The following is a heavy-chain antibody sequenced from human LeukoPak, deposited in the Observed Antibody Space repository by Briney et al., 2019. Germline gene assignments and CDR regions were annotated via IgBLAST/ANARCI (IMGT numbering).Heavy chain of an antibody. V-gene: IGHV3-48*01. CDR3: ARDFNHAFDY. CDR1: GFIFSSYS. D-gene: IGHD1-14*01. Sequence: QPGGSLRRSCAASGFIFSSYSMNWVRQAPGKGLKRVSYLGPTCSTISYADSVRGRFTISRDNAKNSLYLQMNSLRAEDTAIYYCARDFNHAFDYWGQGILVTVSS. CDR2: LGPTCSTI. J-gene: IGHJ4*02.